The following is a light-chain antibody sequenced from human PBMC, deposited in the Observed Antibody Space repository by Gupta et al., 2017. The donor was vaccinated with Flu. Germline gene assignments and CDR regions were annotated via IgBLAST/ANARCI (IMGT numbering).Light chain of an antibody. CDR3: QHYNTLPPFT. J-gene: IGKJ3*01. Sequence: DIQMTQSPSSLSASVGDRVTITCQASQDISKYLSWYQQRPGKAPNLLIYDASTWETGVPSRFSGSGSGTDFTFTITSRQPEDFATYYCQHYNTLPPFTFGPGTRVDV. CDR2: DAS. V-gene: IGKV1-33*01. CDR1: QDISKY.